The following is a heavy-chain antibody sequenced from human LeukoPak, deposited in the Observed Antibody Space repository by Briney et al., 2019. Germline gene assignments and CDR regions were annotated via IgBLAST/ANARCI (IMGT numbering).Heavy chain of an antibody. Sequence: PSQTLSLTCAVSGGSISGGGYSWSWIRQPPGKGLEWIGYIYHSGSSYYNPSLKSRVTISVDRSKNQFSLKLSSVTAADTAVYYCAARSPQGGSPYWGQGTLVTVSS. CDR3: AARSPQGGSPY. CDR1: GGSISGGGYS. J-gene: IGHJ4*02. D-gene: IGHD3-10*01. V-gene: IGHV4-30-2*01. CDR2: IYHSGSS.